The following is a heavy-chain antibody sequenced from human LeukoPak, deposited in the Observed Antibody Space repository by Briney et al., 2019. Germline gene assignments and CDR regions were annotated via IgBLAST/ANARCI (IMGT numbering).Heavy chain of an antibody. D-gene: IGHD2-21*01. Sequence: SETLSLTCAVYGGSFSGYYWSWIRQPPGKGLEWIGEINHSGSTNYNPSLKSRVTISVDTSKNQFSLKLSSVTAADTAVYYCVRVSCCGGAWGQGTMVTVSS. CDR3: VRVSCCGGA. CDR2: INHSGST. J-gene: IGHJ3*01. V-gene: IGHV4-34*01. CDR1: GGSFSGYY.